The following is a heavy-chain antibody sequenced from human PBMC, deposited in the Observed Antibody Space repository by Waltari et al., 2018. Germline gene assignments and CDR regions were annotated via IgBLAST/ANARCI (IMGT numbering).Heavy chain of an antibody. V-gene: IGHV3-64*01. CDR3: ARDFGAIVVVPAAVDY. Sequence: EVQLVESGGGLVQPGGSLRLSCAASGFTFRSYAMHWVRQAPGKGLEYVSAISSNGGSTYYANSVKGRFTISRDNSKNTLYLQMGSLRAEDMAVYYCARDFGAIVVVPAAVDYWGQGTLVTVSS. CDR2: ISSNGGST. CDR1: GFTFRSYA. J-gene: IGHJ4*02. D-gene: IGHD2-2*01.